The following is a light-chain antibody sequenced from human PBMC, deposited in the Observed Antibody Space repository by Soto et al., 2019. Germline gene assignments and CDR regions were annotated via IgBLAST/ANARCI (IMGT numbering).Light chain of an antibody. CDR3: EQYGSAPRTYT. CDR2: GPS. V-gene: IGKV3-20*01. J-gene: IGKJ2*01. Sequence: EIVLTQSPGTLSLSPGERATLSCRASQSVSSSYLAWYQQKPGQAPRLLIYGPSSSATGIPDRFSCSGSATDFPLTISRLEPEDFAVDYCEQYGSAPRTYTFGQGTKLELK. CDR1: QSVSSSY.